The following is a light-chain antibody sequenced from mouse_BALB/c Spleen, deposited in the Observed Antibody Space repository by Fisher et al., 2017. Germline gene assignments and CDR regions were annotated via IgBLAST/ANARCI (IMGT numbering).Light chain of an antibody. CDR1: SSVSSSY. J-gene: IGKJ2*01. CDR3: QQWSSNPPMYT. Sequence: DIVMTQSPAIMAASLGQKVTMTCSASSSVSSSYLHWYQQKSGASPKPLIHRTSNLASGVPARFSGGGAGISYSLTISSMEAEDAAIYYCQQWSSNPPMYTFGGGTKLEIK. V-gene: IGKV4-58*01. CDR2: RTS.